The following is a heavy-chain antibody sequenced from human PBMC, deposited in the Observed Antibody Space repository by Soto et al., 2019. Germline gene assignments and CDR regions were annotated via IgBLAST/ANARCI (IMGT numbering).Heavy chain of an antibody. CDR3: ARYGGLYCSGGSCYRVMGYYYGMDV. D-gene: IGHD2-15*01. Sequence: QVQLQESGPGLVKPSQTLSLTCTVSGGSISSGDYYWSWIRQPPGKGLEWIGYIYYSGSTYYNPSLKSRVTISVDTSTNQFSLKLSSVTAADTAVYYCARYGGLYCSGGSCYRVMGYYYGMDVWGQGTTVTVSS. V-gene: IGHV4-30-4*01. CDR1: GGSISSGDYY. J-gene: IGHJ6*02. CDR2: IYYSGST.